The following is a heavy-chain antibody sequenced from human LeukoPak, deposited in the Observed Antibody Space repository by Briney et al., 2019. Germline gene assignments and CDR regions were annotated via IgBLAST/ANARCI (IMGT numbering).Heavy chain of an antibody. Sequence: GGSLRLSCAASGFTFSSYAMSWVRQAPGKGLEWVSAISGSGGSTYYADSVKGRFTISRDNSKNTLYLQMNSLRAEDTAVYYCARVLRFLESLSNFDYWGQGTLVTVSS. D-gene: IGHD3-3*01. J-gene: IGHJ4*02. V-gene: IGHV3-23*01. CDR2: ISGSGGST. CDR3: ARVLRFLESLSNFDY. CDR1: GFTFSSYA.